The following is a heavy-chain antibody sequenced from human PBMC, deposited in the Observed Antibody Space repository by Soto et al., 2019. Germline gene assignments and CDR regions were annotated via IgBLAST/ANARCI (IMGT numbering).Heavy chain of an antibody. D-gene: IGHD3-22*01. CDR3: ARDGFDSTGLHY. V-gene: IGHV1-69*13. CDR1: GGTFSSYA. J-gene: IGHJ4*02. CDR2: IIPIFGTA. Sequence: VASVKVSCKASGGTFSSYAISWVRQAPGQGLEWMGGIIPIFGTANYAQKFQGRVTITADESTSTAYMELSSLRSEDTAVYYCARDGFDSTGLHYWGQGTLVTVSS.